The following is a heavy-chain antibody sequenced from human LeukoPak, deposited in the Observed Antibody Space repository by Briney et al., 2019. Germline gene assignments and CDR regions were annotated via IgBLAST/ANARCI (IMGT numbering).Heavy chain of an antibody. CDR2: IYSGGTT. D-gene: IGHD2-15*01. CDR1: GFTLSNNY. J-gene: IGHJ4*02. V-gene: IGHV3-53*01. CDR3: ARAPPEKCSGGSCYSLDY. Sequence: GGSLRLSCVASGFTLSNNYMSWVRQAPGKGLEWVSVIYSGGTTYYSDSVKGRFTISRDNFNNTLYLQMNSLRAEDTAVYYCARAPPEKCSGGSCYSLDYWGQGSLVTVSS.